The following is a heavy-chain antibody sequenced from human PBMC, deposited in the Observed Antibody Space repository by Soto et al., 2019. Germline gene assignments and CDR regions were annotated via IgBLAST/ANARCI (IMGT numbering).Heavy chain of an antibody. V-gene: IGHV1-3*01. CDR2: INAGNGNT. D-gene: IGHD1-26*01. Sequence: ASVKVSCKASGYTFTSYAMHWVRQAPGQRLEWMGWINAGNGNTKYSQKFQGRVTITRDTSASTAYMELSSLRSEDTAVYYCARGRYSGSYYVHFQHWGQGTLVTVSS. J-gene: IGHJ1*01. CDR1: GYTFTSYA. CDR3: ARGRYSGSYYVHFQH.